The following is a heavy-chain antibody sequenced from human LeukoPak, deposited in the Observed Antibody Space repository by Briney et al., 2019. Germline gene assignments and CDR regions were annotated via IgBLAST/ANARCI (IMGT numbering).Heavy chain of an antibody. V-gene: IGHV1-46*03. CDR3: ARTSYYYYMDV. CDR2: INPSGGST. J-gene: IGHJ6*03. Sequence: ASVKVSCKESRYTFTSYYMHWVRQAPGQGLEWMGIINPSGGSTSYAQKFQGRVTMTRDTSTSTVYMGLSSLRSEDTAVYYCARTSYYYYMDVWGKGTTVTVSS. CDR1: RYTFTSYY.